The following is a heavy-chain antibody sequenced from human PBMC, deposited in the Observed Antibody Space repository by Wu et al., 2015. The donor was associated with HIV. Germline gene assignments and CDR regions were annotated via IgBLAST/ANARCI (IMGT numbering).Heavy chain of an antibody. V-gene: IGHV1-69*13. CDR1: GGTFSSYA. Sequence: QVQLVQSGAEVKKPGSSVKVSCKASGGTFSSYAISWVRQAPGQGLEWMGRIIPIFGTANYAQKFQGRVTITADESTSTAYMELSSLRSEDTAVYYCARTPSPAAILLNWYFDLWGRGTLVTVSS. J-gene: IGHJ2*01. D-gene: IGHD2-2*01. CDR3: ARTPSPAAILLNWYFDL. CDR2: IIPIFGTA.